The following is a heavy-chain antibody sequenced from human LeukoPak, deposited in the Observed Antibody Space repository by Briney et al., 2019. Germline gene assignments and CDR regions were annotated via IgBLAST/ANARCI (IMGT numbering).Heavy chain of an antibody. CDR3: ARVQSDDYGDYEDSY. Sequence: ASVKVSCKASGYTFTSYAMHWVRQAPGQRLEWMGWINAGNGNTKYSQKFQGRVTITRDTSASTAYMELSSLRSEDTAVYYCARVQSDDYGDYEDSYWGQGTLVTVSS. CDR1: GYTFTSYA. J-gene: IGHJ4*02. D-gene: IGHD4-17*01. CDR2: INAGNGNT. V-gene: IGHV1-3*01.